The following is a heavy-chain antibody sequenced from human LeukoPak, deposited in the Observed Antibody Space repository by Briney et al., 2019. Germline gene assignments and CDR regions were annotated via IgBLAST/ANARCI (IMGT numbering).Heavy chain of an antibody. CDR3: ARVYSSGWGFDY. D-gene: IGHD6-19*01. CDR2: IIPIFGTA. Sequence: SVKVSCKASGGTFSSYAISWVRQAPGQGLEWMGGIIPIFGTANYTQKFEGRVTITADESTSTAYMELSSLRSEDTAVYYCARVYSSGWGFDYWGQGTLVTVSS. CDR1: GGTFSSYA. V-gene: IGHV1-69*13. J-gene: IGHJ4*02.